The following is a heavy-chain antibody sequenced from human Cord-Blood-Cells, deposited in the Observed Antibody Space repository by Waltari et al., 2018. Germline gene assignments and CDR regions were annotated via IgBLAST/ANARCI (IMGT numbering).Heavy chain of an antibody. J-gene: IGHJ3*02. CDR2: IYYSGST. V-gene: IGHV4-59*01. D-gene: IGHD3-3*01. CDR1: GGSISSYY. CDR3: ASGSYDFWSGYYTGSAFDI. Sequence: QVQLQESGPGLVKPSETLSLTCTVSGGSISSYYWRWIRKPPGKGLGWIGYIYYSGSTNYNPSLKSRVTISVDTSKNQFSLKLSSVTAADTAVYYCASGSYDFWSGYYTGSAFDIWGQGTMVTVSS.